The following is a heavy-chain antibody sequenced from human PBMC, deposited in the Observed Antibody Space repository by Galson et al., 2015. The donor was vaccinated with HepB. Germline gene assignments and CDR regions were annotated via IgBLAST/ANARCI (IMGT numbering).Heavy chain of an antibody. J-gene: IGHJ4*02. CDR2: IYSDGST. CDR3: GNDPQHYRAVDY. V-gene: IGHV3-66*01. CDR1: GFTVSVNS. Sequence: SLRLSCAASGFTVSVNSMTWVRQAPGKGLEWVSLIYSDGSTYYADSVKGRFTISRDNSKNTLYLQMNSLRAEDTAVYFCGNDPQHYRAVDYWGQGTLVTVSS. D-gene: IGHD4-11*01.